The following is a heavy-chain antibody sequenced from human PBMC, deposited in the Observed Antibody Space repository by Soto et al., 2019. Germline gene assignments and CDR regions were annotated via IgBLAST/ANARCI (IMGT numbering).Heavy chain of an antibody. CDR1: GGTFSSYA. D-gene: IGHD2-2*01. J-gene: IGHJ5*02. Sequence: QVQLVQSGAEVKKPGSSVKVSCKASGGTFSSYAISWVRQAPGQGLEWMGGIIPIFGTANYSQKFQGRVTITTDESTSTAYMELRSLRSEDTAVYYCARGIYCSSVSCYGWFDPWGQGTLVTVSS. CDR2: IIPIFGTA. V-gene: IGHV1-69*01. CDR3: ARGIYCSSVSCYGWFDP.